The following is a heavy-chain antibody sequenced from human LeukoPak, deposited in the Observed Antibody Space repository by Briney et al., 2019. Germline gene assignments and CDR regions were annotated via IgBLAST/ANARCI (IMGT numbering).Heavy chain of an antibody. J-gene: IGHJ4*02. CDR2: IHYTGNT. D-gene: IGHD6-13*01. Sequence: SETLSLTCTVSRVSISSHCWGWVRQPPGKGLEWIGYIHYTGNTRYNPSLESRVTMSIETSKNQFSLKLSSVTAADTAVYYCARRAGIGFDNWGQGALVTVSS. CDR3: ARRAGIGFDN. V-gene: IGHV4-59*08. CDR1: RVSISSHC.